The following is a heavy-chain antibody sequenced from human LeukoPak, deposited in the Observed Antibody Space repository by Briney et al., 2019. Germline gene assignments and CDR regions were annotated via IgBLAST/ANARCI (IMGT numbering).Heavy chain of an antibody. CDR1: GFPFSAYA. Sequence: GGSLRLSCAASGFPFSAYAMSWVRQAPGKGLEWVSAISASGDTTYYADSVRGRFTISRDNSKNTLYLQMNSLRAGDTALYHCAKESLRGHSYGFDTWGQGTLVTVSS. CDR2: ISASGDTT. D-gene: IGHD5-18*01. CDR3: AKESLRGHSYGFDT. J-gene: IGHJ4*02. V-gene: IGHV3-23*01.